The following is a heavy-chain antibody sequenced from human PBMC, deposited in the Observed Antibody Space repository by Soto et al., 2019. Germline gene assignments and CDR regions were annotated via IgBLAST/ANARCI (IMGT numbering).Heavy chain of an antibody. CDR2: VSHSGNTR. Sequence: GGSLRLSCVASGYSFSDYDINWVRQAPRKGLEWVAYVSHSGNTRSYADSVKGRFTISRDNAKNSVYLQMTSLRVDDMALYYCAREDRYQGAFDFWGQGALVTVSS. J-gene: IGHJ4*02. CDR3: AREDRYQGAFDF. V-gene: IGHV3-48*03. CDR1: GYSFSDYD. D-gene: IGHD2-21*01.